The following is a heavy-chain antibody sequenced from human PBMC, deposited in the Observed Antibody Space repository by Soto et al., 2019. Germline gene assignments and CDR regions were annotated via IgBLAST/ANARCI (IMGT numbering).Heavy chain of an antibody. CDR2: IFYSGTT. J-gene: IGHJ5*02. Sequence: SETLSLTCTVSGGSISSSGNHWGWIRQPPGKGLEWIASIFYSGTTYYNPSLKSRVTISVDTFKNQFSLKVNSVTATDTAVYYCAHEMEWMLQIFNPWGQGILVPVSS. D-gene: IGHD3-3*01. CDR1: GGSISSSGNH. V-gene: IGHV4-39*01. CDR3: AHEMEWMLQIFNP.